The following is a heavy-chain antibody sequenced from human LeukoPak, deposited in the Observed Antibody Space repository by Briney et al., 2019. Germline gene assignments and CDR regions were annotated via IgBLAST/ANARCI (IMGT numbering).Heavy chain of an antibody. Sequence: ASVKVSCKTSGYTFTGYYMHWVRQAPGQGLEWMGWINPNSGGTNYAQKFQGRVTMTRDTSISTAYMELSRLRSDDTAVYYCARGRDTAMAIYVYWGQGTLVTVSS. CDR1: GYTFTGYY. J-gene: IGHJ4*02. D-gene: IGHD5-18*01. CDR3: ARGRDTAMAIYVY. V-gene: IGHV1-2*02. CDR2: INPNSGGT.